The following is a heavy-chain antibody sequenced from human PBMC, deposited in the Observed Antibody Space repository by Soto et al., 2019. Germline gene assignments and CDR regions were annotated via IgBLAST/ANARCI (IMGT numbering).Heavy chain of an antibody. CDR3: ARGVYCSGGSCPPVYAFDI. V-gene: IGHV3-33*01. J-gene: IGHJ3*02. CDR1: GFTFSSYG. CDR2: IWYDGSNK. D-gene: IGHD2-15*01. Sequence: GGSLRLSCAASGFTFSSYGMHWVRQAPGKGLEWVAVIWYDGSNKYYADSVKGRFTISRDSSKNTLYLQMNSLRAEDTAVYYCARGVYCSGGSCPPVYAFDIWGQGTMVTVSS.